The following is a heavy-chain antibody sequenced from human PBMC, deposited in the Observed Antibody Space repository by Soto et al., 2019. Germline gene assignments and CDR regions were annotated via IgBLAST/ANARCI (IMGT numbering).Heavy chain of an antibody. V-gene: IGHV1-69*13. CDR1: GYTFTSYG. D-gene: IGHD3-22*01. CDR2: LIPMFGTT. CDR3: TRAVVLTFTRYYDMDV. Sequence: GASVQVSCKAPGYTFTSYGISWVRQAPGQGLEWMGRLIPMFGTTDYAQRFQGRVTFTADESTSTASMEVTNLTSEDTAVYYCTRAVVLTFTRYYDMDVWGQGTTVTVSS. J-gene: IGHJ6*02.